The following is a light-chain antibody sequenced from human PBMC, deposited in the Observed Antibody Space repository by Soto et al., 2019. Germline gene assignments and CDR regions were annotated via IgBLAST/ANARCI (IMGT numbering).Light chain of an antibody. CDR1: SSNTGAGYD. CDR2: GNY. V-gene: IGLV1-40*01. Sequence: QSVLTQPPSVSGAPGQRVTISCTGSSSNTGAGYDVHWYQQVPGMAPKLLIFGNYERPSGVPDRFSGSKSGASASLALSGLQTEDEADYYCQSYDTSLNDWVFGGGTKVTVL. CDR3: QSYDTSLNDWV. J-gene: IGLJ3*02.